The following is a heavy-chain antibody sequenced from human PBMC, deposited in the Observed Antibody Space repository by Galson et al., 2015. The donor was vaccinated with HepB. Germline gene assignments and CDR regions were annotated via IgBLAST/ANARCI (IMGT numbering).Heavy chain of an antibody. J-gene: IGHJ4*02. V-gene: IGHV1-69*13. Sequence: SVKVSCKASGGTFSSYAISWVRQAPGQGLEWMGGIIPIFGTANYAQKFQGRVTITADESTSTAYMELSSLRSEDTAVYYCARGIAVAGLGPFDYWGQGTLVTVSS. D-gene: IGHD6-19*01. CDR1: GGTFSSYA. CDR2: IIPIFGTA. CDR3: ARGIAVAGLGPFDY.